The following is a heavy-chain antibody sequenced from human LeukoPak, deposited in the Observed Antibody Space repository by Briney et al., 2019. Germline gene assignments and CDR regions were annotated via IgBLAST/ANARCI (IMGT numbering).Heavy chain of an antibody. CDR1: GYTFTTYA. J-gene: IGHJ4*02. CDR3: ARDETDLRVGY. Sequence: ASVKVSCKASGYTFTTYAMNWVRQAPGQGLEWMGWINTNTGNPTYAQGFTGRFVFSLDTSVSTAYLQVSGLKAEDTAVYYCARDETDLRVGYWGQGTLVTVSS. CDR2: INTNTGNP. D-gene: IGHD3-3*01. V-gene: IGHV7-4-1*02.